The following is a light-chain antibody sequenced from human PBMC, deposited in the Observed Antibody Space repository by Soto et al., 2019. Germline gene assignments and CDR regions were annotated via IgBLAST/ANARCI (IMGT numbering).Light chain of an antibody. J-gene: IGLJ2*01. CDR1: GSDVGDYNY. CDR2: EVT. CDR3: SSYAGSDNFEV. V-gene: IGLV2-8*01. Sequence: QSALTQPPSASGSPGQSVTISCTGTGSDVGDYNYVSWYQQHPGKAPKLLIYEVTKRPSGVPDRFSGSKSANTASLTVSGLQAEDEADYYCSSYAGSDNFEVFGGGTKLTVL.